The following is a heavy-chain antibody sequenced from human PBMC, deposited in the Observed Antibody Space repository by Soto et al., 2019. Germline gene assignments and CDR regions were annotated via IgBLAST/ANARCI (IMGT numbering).Heavy chain of an antibody. D-gene: IGHD6-6*01. CDR1: GGSISSSSYY. Sequence: SETLSLTCTVSGGSISSSSYYWGWIRQPPGKGLEWIGSIYYSGSTYYNPSLKSRVTISVDTSKNQFSLKLSSVTAADTAVYYCARHQRQLGRRGNWFDPWGQGTLVTVSS. J-gene: IGHJ5*02. V-gene: IGHV4-39*01. CDR2: IYYSGST. CDR3: ARHQRQLGRRGNWFDP.